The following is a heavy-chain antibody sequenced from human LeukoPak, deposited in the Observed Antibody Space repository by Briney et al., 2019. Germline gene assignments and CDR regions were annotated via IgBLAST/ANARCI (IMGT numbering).Heavy chain of an antibody. Sequence: PSETLSLTCTVSGGSISSYYWSWIRQPPGKGLEWIGYIYYSGSTNYNPSLKSRVTISVDTSKNQFSLKLRSVTAADTAVYYCARVGNPLVTVFAWFDPWGQGTLVTVSS. CDR1: GGSISSYY. CDR2: IYYSGST. J-gene: IGHJ5*02. V-gene: IGHV4-59*01. CDR3: ARVGNPLVTVFAWFDP. D-gene: IGHD3-3*01.